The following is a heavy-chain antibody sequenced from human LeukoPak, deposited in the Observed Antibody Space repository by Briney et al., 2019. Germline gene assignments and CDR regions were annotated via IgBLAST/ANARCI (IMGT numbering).Heavy chain of an antibody. CDR3: ARDRGGLRWYTIDY. CDR1: GFTFSSYG. D-gene: IGHD4-23*01. CDR2: IWYDGSNK. J-gene: IGHJ4*02. Sequence: GGSLRLSCAASGFTFSSYGMHWVRQAPGKGLEWVAVIWYDGSNKYNADSVKGRFTISRDNSKNTLYLQMNSLRAEDTAVYYCARDRGGLRWYTIDYWGQGTLVTVSS. V-gene: IGHV3-33*01.